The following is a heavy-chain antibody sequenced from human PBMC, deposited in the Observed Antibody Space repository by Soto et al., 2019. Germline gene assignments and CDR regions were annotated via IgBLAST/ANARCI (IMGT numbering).Heavy chain of an antibody. CDR3: ARCRDGYYNCPCFHP. D-gene: IGHD1-26*01. J-gene: IGHJ5*02. V-gene: IGHV5-51*01. Sequence: GESLKISCKGSGYSFTSYWIGWVRQMPGKGLEWMGIIYPGDSDTRYSPSFQGQVTISADKSISTAYLQWSSLKASDTAMYYCARCRDGYYNCPCFHPWGQGTLLTVYS. CDR2: IYPGDSDT. CDR1: GYSFTSYW.